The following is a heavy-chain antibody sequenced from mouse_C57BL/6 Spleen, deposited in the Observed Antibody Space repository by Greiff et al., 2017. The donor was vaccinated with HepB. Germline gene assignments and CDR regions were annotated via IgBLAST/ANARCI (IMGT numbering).Heavy chain of an antibody. Sequence: VKLQESGAELVRPGASVTLSCKASGYTFTDYEMHWVKQTPVHGLEWIGAIDPETGGTAYNQKFKGKAILTADKSSSTAYMELRSLTSEDSAVYYCTRSGLTLFDYWGQGTTLTVSS. CDR1: GYTFTDYE. D-gene: IGHD3-1*01. CDR2: IDPETGGT. V-gene: IGHV1-15*01. J-gene: IGHJ2*01. CDR3: TRSGLTLFDY.